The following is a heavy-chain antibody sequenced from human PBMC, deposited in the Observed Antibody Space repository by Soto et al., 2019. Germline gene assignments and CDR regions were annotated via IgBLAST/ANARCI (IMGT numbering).Heavy chain of an antibody. CDR2: IYYSGST. Sequence: SETLSLTCTVSGGSISSYYWSWIRQPPGKGLEWIGYIYYSGSTNYNPSLKSRVTISVDTSKNQFSLKLSSVTAADTAVYYCARVSSFAITIFGVVKDYYYYMDVWGKGTTVTVSS. CDR1: GGSISSYY. D-gene: IGHD3-3*01. CDR3: ARVSSFAITIFGVVKDYYYYMDV. V-gene: IGHV4-59*01. J-gene: IGHJ6*03.